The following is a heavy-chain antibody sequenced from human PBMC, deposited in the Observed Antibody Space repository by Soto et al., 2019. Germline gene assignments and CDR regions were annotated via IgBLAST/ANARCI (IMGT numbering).Heavy chain of an antibody. Sequence: QVQLQESGPGLVKPSGTLSLTCAVSGGSISSSNWWSWVRQPPGKGLEWIGEIYHSGSTNYNPSLMSRVTISVDKSKTPFSLKLSSGTAADTAVYYCASLWYSSSWPSNWFDPWGQGTLVTVSS. V-gene: IGHV4-4*02. D-gene: IGHD6-13*01. CDR3: ASLWYSSSWPSNWFDP. CDR1: GGSISSSNW. J-gene: IGHJ5*02. CDR2: IYHSGST.